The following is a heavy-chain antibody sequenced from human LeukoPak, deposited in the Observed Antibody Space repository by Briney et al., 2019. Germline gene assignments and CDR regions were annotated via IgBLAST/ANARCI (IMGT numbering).Heavy chain of an antibody. J-gene: IGHJ3*02. D-gene: IGHD2-21*02. CDR1: GGSINRYY. CDR2: INDSGSA. Sequence: PSETLSLTCTVSGGSINRYYWSWIPQPPGKGLEWLAYINDSGSANYNPSLKSRVTISVDTSNKKFSLKLTSVTAADTAVYYCARAGVTCGGDCYSAFDIWGQGTTVTVSS. V-gene: IGHV4-59*01. CDR3: ARAGVTCGGDCYSAFDI.